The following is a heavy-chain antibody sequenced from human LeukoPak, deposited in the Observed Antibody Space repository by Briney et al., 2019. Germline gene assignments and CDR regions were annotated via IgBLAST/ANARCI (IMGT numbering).Heavy chain of an antibody. J-gene: IGHJ4*02. CDR3: ATEIYSSGWYVVGGVY. D-gene: IGHD6-19*01. CDR1: GYTLTELS. Sequence: ASVKVSCKVSGYTLTELSMHWVRQAPGKGLEWMGGFDPEDGETIYAQKFQGRVTMTEDTSTDTAYMELSSLRSEDTAVYYCATEIYSSGWYVVGGVYRGQGTLVTVSS. CDR2: FDPEDGET. V-gene: IGHV1-24*01.